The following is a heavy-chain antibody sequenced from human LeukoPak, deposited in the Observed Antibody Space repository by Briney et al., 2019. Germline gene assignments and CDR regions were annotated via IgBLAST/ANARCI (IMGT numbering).Heavy chain of an antibody. CDR3: ARASPNLHYDSSGPVDY. V-gene: IGHV3-30*03. Sequence: PGWSLRLSCGASGFTFSTYGIHWVRQAPGRGLEWVALISYDGTNKYYADSVQGRFTLSRDNSKNTLYLQMNSLRAEDTAVYYCARASPNLHYDSSGPVDYWGQGTLVTVSS. J-gene: IGHJ4*02. CDR1: GFTFSTYG. D-gene: IGHD3-22*01. CDR2: ISYDGTNK.